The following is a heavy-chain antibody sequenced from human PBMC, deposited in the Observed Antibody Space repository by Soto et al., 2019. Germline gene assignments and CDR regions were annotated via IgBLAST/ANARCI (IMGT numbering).Heavy chain of an antibody. CDR2: IYYSGST. CDR1: GGSISSYY. J-gene: IGHJ4*02. D-gene: IGHD7-27*01. CDR3: ARRWGTYLDF. Sequence: QVQLQESGPGLVKPSETLSITCTVSGGSISSYYWSWIRQPPGKGLEWIGYIYYSGSTDYDPSLKSRVTLSVDTSNNPFTLKPSSVTAADTVVHYCARRWGTYLDFWGQGTLVAVSS. V-gene: IGHV4-59*01.